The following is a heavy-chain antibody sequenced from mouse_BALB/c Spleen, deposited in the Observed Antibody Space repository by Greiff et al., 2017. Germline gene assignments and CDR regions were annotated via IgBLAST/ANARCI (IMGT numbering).Heavy chain of an antibody. CDR2: INPSTGYT. Sequence: QVQLQQSGAELAKPGASVKMSCKASGYTFTSYWMHWVKQRPGQGLEWIGYINPSTGYTEYNQKFKDKATLTADKSSSTAYMQLSSLTSEDSAVYYCARNIYYYGSSQYYFDYWGQGTTLTVSS. J-gene: IGHJ2*01. V-gene: IGHV1-7*01. CDR3: ARNIYYYGSSQYYFDY. D-gene: IGHD1-1*01. CDR1: GYTFTSYW.